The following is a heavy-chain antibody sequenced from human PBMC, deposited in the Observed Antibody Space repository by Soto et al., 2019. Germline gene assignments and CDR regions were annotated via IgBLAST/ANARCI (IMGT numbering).Heavy chain of an antibody. V-gene: IGHV3-9*01. CDR2: ISWNSGSI. J-gene: IGHJ6*02. Sequence: PGGSLRLSCAASGFTFGAYAMHWVRQAPGKGLEWVSGISWNSGSIGYADSVEGRFTISRDDAKTSLYLQMNSLRAEDTAWYYCAKDMSAGYYYYGMDVWGQGTTVTVSS. CDR3: AKDMSAGYYYYGMDV. CDR1: GFTFGAYA.